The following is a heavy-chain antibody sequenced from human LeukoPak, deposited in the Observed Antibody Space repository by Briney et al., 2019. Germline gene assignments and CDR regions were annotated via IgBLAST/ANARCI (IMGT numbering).Heavy chain of an antibody. Sequence: SGPTLVKPTQTLTLTCTFSGFSLSTSGVGVGWIRQPPGKALEWLALIYWNDDKRYSPSLKSRLTITKDTSKNQVVLTMTNMDPVDTATYYCAHTPIVLMVYAMPFDYWGRGTLVTVSS. CDR1: GFSLSTSGVG. J-gene: IGHJ4*02. V-gene: IGHV2-5*01. CDR3: AHTPIVLMVYAMPFDY. D-gene: IGHD2-8*01. CDR2: IYWNDDK.